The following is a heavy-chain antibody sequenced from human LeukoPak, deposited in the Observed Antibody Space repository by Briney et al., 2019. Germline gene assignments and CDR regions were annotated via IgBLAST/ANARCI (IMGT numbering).Heavy chain of an antibody. D-gene: IGHD3-3*01. CDR2: INHSGST. CDR3: ARGQGDYDFWSGYYYYGMDV. CDR1: GRSFSGYY. Sequence: SETLSLTCAVYGRSFSGYYWSWIRQPPGKGLEWIGEINHSGSTNYNPSLKSRVTISVDTSKNQFSLKLSSVTAADTAVYYCARGQGDYDFWSGYYYYGMDVWGQGTTVTVSS. J-gene: IGHJ6*02. V-gene: IGHV4-34*01.